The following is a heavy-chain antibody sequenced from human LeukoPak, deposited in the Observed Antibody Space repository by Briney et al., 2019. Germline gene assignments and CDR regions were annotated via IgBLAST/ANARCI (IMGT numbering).Heavy chain of an antibody. V-gene: IGHV3-33*08. CDR3: GDL. Sequence: GGSLRLSCAASGVTFSSYAMSWVRQAPGKGLEWVAIIWYDGSTKYYADSVKGRFSIYRDDPQNTLFLQMNSLRVEDPAVYCSGDLRGQGTLVTVAP. J-gene: IGHJ5*02. CDR1: GVTFSSYA. CDR2: IWYDGSTK.